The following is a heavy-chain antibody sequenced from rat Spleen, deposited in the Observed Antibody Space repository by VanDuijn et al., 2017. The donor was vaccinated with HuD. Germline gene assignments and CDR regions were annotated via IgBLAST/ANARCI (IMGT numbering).Heavy chain of an antibody. D-gene: IGHD1-9*01. Sequence: EVQLVDSGGGLVQPGRSMKLSCAASGFTFSNYDMAWVRQAPTKGLEWVASISYDGSSTYYRDSVKGRFTISRDNAKSTLYLQMDSLRSEDTATYYCTTDGAMGITTPYYYVMDAWGQGASVTVSS. CDR1: GFTFSNYD. J-gene: IGHJ4*01. CDR2: ISYDGSST. CDR3: TTDGAMGITTPYYYVMDA. V-gene: IGHV5-20*01.